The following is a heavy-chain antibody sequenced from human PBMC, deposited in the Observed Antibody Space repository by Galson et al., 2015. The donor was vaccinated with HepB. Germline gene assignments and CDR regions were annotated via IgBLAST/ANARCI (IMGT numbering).Heavy chain of an antibody. CDR3: ARGVFGVVNLYYYYMDV. D-gene: IGHD3-3*01. CDR1: GFTSSDHY. J-gene: IGHJ6*03. V-gene: IGHV3-72*01. Sequence: SLRLSCAASGFTSSDHYIDWVRQAPGKGLQWVGRTRNKPQSYNTEYAASVKGRFTISRDESKNSVYLQMNSLKIEDTAVYYCARGVFGVVNLYYYYMDVWGKGTTVTVSS. CDR2: TRNKPQSYNT.